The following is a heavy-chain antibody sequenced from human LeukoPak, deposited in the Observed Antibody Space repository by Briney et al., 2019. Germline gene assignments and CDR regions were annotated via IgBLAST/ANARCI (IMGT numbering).Heavy chain of an antibody. J-gene: IGHJ4*02. V-gene: IGHV3-53*05. Sequence: DSVKDRVTVSRDNSQNTLYLQMNSLRTEDTAVYYCANPRQNRYNWNPFDYWGQGTLVTVSS. CDR3: ANPRQNRYNWNPFDY. D-gene: IGHD1-20*01.